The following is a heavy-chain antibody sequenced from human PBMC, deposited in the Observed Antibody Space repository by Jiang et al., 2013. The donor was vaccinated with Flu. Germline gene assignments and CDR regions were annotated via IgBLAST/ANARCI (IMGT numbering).Heavy chain of an antibody. Sequence: PGLVKPSETLSLTCTVSSGSVSSHYWSWIRQPPGKGLEWIGYIHNSGTTNYNPSLKSRVTISIDTSTNQFSLKLISVTAPDTAVYYCARSYCGGDCYSMFGYSYYGMDVWGQGTTVTVSS. CDR3: ARSYCGGDCYSMFGYSYYGMDV. J-gene: IGHJ6*02. V-gene: IGHV4-59*08. CDR2: IHNSGTT. CDR1: SGSVSSHY. D-gene: IGHD2-21*02.